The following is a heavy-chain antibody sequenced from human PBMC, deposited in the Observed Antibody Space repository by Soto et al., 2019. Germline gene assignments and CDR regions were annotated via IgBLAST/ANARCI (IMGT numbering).Heavy chain of an antibody. CDR3: ARDNGATYFDY. V-gene: IGHV4-30-2*01. Sequence: PSETLSLTCAVSGGSISSGGDSWSWIRQPPGKGLEWIGYIYHSGSTYYNPSLRSRVTISVDRSKNQFSLKLSSVTAADTAVYYCARDNGATYFDYWGQGTLVTVSS. J-gene: IGHJ4*02. D-gene: IGHD4-17*01. CDR2: IYHSGST. CDR1: GGSISSGGDS.